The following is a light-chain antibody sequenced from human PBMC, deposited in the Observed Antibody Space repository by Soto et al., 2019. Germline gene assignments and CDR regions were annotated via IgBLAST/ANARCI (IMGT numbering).Light chain of an antibody. J-gene: IGKJ5*01. CDR1: QSVSSSY. V-gene: IGKV3-20*01. CDR2: GAS. CDR3: QQSGSSRT. Sequence: EIVVTQSPCTLSLSPGERATLSCRASQSVSSSYLAWYQQKPGQAPRLLIYGASSRATGIPDRSSGSGSGTDFALTISRLEPEDFAVYYCQQSGSSRTFGQGTRLEIK.